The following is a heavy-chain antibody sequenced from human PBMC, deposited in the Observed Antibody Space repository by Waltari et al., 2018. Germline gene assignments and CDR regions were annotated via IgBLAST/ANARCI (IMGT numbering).Heavy chain of an antibody. D-gene: IGHD3-22*01. J-gene: IGHJ3*02. CDR1: GDSIRSHF. V-gene: IGHV4-59*11. CDR3: ARLPRGSVIIGAFDI. CDR2: MYFSGTK. Sequence: VQLQESGPGLVKPSETLSLRCNVSGDSIRSHFWSWIRQAPGKGLEWIGHMYFSGTKDYNPVLKSRVAISIDTSKNHFSLNLRSVTAADTAIYYCARLPRGSVIIGAFDIWGQGTQVTVSS.